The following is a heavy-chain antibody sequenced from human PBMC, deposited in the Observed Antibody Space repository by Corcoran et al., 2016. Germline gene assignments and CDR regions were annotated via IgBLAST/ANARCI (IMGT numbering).Heavy chain of an antibody. D-gene: IGHD2-2*01. CDR1: GFTFSSYS. CDR3: ARDGCSSTSCRGRGGYDGYGMDV. V-gene: IGHV3-21*01. CDR2: ISSSSSYI. J-gene: IGHJ6*02. Sequence: EVQLVESGGGLVKPGGSLRLSCAASGFTFSSYSMNWVRQAPGKGLEWVSSISSSSSYIYYADSVKGRFTISRDNAKNSLYLQMNSLRAEDTAVYYWARDGCSSTSCRGRGGYDGYGMDVWGQGTTVTVSS.